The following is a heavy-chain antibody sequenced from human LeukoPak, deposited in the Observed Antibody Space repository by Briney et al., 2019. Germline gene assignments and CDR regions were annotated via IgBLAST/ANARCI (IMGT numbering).Heavy chain of an antibody. J-gene: IGHJ4*02. V-gene: IGHV4-59*01. CDR2: IYYSGST. CDR3: ARGPSSGWYGY. CDR1: GGSISSYY. Sequence: SETLSLTCTVSGGSISSYYWSWIRQPPGKGLEWTGYIYYSGSTNYNPSLKSRVTISVDTSKNQFSLKLSSVTAADTAVYYCARGPSSGWYGYWGQGTLVTVSS. D-gene: IGHD6-19*01.